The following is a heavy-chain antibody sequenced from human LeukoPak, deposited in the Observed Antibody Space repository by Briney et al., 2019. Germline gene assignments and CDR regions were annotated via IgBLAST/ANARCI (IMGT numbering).Heavy chain of an antibody. Sequence: GGSLRLSCAASRSTFSSYAMHWVRQAPGKGLEGVAVISYDGSNKYYADSVKGRFTISRDNSKNTLFLQMNSLRAEDTAVYYCAREDGYPDYYFDYWGQGTLVTVSS. CDR2: ISYDGSNK. V-gene: IGHV3-30-3*01. CDR1: RSTFSSYA. CDR3: AREDGYPDYYFDY. D-gene: IGHD5-24*01. J-gene: IGHJ4*02.